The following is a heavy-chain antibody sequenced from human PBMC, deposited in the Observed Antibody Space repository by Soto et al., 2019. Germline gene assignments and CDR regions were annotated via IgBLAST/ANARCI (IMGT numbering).Heavy chain of an antibody. D-gene: IGHD2-21*02. Sequence: WGSLRLSCAASGFTFSSYGMHWVRQAPGKGLEWVAVIWYDGSNKYYADSVKGRFTISRDNSKNTLYLQMNSLRAEDTAVYYCARDPGDGGFDYWGQGTLVTVSS. CDR2: IWYDGSNK. J-gene: IGHJ4*02. CDR1: GFTFSSYG. CDR3: ARDPGDGGFDY. V-gene: IGHV3-33*01.